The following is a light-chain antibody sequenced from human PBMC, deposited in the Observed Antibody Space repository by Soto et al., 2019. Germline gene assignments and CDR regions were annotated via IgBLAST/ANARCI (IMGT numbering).Light chain of an antibody. Sequence: QSVLTQPRSVSGSPGQSVTSSCTGTSSDVGGYNYVSWYQHNPGKAPKLMIFDVSARPSGVPDRFSGSKSANTASLTISGLQAEDEADYYCCSYAGTYTPLFGGGTKVTVL. CDR3: CSYAGTYTPL. J-gene: IGLJ2*01. CDR1: SSDVGGYNY. V-gene: IGLV2-11*01. CDR2: DVS.